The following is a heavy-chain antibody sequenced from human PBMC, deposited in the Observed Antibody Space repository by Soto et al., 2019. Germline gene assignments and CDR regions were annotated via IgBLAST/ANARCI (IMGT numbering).Heavy chain of an antibody. CDR3: ARRGRYDFWSGYYWFDP. V-gene: IGHV4-39*07. CDR2: INHSGST. CDR1: GGSISSGGYY. D-gene: IGHD3-3*01. J-gene: IGHJ5*02. Sequence: PSETLSLTCTVSGGSISSGGYYWSWIRQHPGKGLEWIGEINHSGSTNYNPSLKSRVTISVDTSKNQFSLKLSSVTAADTAVYYCARRGRYDFWSGYYWFDPWGQGTLVTVSS.